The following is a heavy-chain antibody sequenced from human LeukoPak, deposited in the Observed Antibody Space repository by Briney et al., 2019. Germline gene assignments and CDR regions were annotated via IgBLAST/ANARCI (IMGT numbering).Heavy chain of an antibody. CDR2: IYASGST. D-gene: IGHD3-22*01. V-gene: IGHV4-4*07. Sequence: SETLSLTCTVSGGSISSYYWSWIRQPPGKGLDWIGRIYASGSTNYNPSLKSRVTMSVDTSKNQFSLKLSSVTAADTAVYYCARVVYYDSSGYYAPRFDYWGQGTLVTVSS. CDR3: ARVVYYDSSGYYAPRFDY. J-gene: IGHJ4*02. CDR1: GGSISSYY.